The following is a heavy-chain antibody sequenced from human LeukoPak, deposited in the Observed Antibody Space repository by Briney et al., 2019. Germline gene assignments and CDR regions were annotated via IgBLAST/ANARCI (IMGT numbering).Heavy chain of an antibody. CDR2: ISYDGSNK. V-gene: IGHV3-30*04. D-gene: IGHD2-8*01. Sequence: GGSLRLFCAASGFTFSSYAMHWVRQAPGKGLEWVAVISYDGSNKYYADSVKGRFTISRDNSKNTLYLQMYSLRAEDTAVYYCARDQGVINALDAFDIWGQGTMVTVSS. CDR1: GFTFSSYA. J-gene: IGHJ3*02. CDR3: ARDQGVINALDAFDI.